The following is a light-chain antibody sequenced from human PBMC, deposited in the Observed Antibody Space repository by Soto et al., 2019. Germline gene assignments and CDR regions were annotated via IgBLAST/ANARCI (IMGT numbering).Light chain of an antibody. V-gene: IGKV3-20*01. Sequence: EVVLTQSPGTLSLSPGERATLSCRASQSINNNLAWYQHKSGQAPRLLIYSASSRAAGVPDRFSGSGSRTDFTLTISRLEPEDFAVYYCQQYGTSRVTFGPGPKLISN. CDR1: QSINNN. CDR3: QQYGTSRVT. CDR2: SAS. J-gene: IGKJ3*01.